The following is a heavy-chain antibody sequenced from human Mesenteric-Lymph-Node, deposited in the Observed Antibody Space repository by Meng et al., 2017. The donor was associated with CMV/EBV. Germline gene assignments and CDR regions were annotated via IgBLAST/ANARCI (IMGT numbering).Heavy chain of an antibody. CDR2: IKQDGSEK. V-gene: IGHV3-7*01. CDR3: ARAYGGNWFDP. CDR1: GFTFTAHW. Sequence: GESLKISCVASGFTFTAHWMTWVRRTPAKGLEWLANIKQDGSEKYYVDSVKGRFTISRDNAKNSLYLQMNSLRAEDTAVYYCARAYGGNWFDPWGQGTLVTVSS. D-gene: IGHD2-15*01. J-gene: IGHJ5*02.